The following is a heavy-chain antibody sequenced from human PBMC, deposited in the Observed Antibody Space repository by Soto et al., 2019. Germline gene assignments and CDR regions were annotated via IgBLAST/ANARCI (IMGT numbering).Heavy chain of an antibody. CDR1: GYTFTGYY. V-gene: IGHV1-69*04. D-gene: IGHD3-16*01. CDR2: IVPILGIA. CDR3: ARGSFTRGFDY. Sequence: SVKVSCKASGYTFTGYYMHWVRQAPGQGLEWMGRIVPILGIANYAQKFQGRVTITADKSTSTAYMELSSLRSEDTAVYYCARGSFTRGFDYWGQGTLVTAPQ. J-gene: IGHJ4*02.